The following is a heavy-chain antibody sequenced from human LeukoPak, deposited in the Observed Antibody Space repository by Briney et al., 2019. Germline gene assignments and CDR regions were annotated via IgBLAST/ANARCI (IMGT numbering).Heavy chain of an antibody. Sequence: GGSLRLSCAASGFTFSSYWMSWVRQAPGKGLEWVANIKQDGSEKYYVDSVKGRFTISRDNAKNSLYLQMNSLRAEDTAVYYCARVAQNQLGPYWYFDLWGRGTLVTVSS. CDR2: IKQDGSEK. V-gene: IGHV3-7*01. CDR1: GFTFSSYW. J-gene: IGHJ2*01. CDR3: ARVAQNQLGPYWYFDL. D-gene: IGHD1-1*01.